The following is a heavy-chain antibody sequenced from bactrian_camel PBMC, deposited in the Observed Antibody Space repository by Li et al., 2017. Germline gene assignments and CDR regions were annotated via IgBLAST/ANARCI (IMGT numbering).Heavy chain of an antibody. V-gene: IGHV3S1*01. CDR2: ADLGGGRE. CDR1: EFSKNTKC. D-gene: IGHD5*01. Sequence: HVQLVESGGGLAQAGGSLRLSCVVAEFSKNTKCMGWFRQAPGKDLKDREGVAAADLGGGRENYADSVKGRFAISQDNANTLFLQMDSLKSEDTAMYYCAADSVGRCRARGWVERPSVAAYDYWGQGTQVTVS. J-gene: IGHJ4*01. CDR3: AADSVGRCRARGWVERPSVAAYDY.